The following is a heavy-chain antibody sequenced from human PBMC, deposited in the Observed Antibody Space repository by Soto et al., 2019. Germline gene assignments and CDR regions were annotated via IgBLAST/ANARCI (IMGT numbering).Heavy chain of an antibody. CDR1: GGSISNYY. V-gene: IGHV4-59*01. CDR3: ARDGKVSGSATHWFDP. J-gene: IGHJ5*02. CDR2: IFYSGST. Sequence: SETLSLTCTISGGSISNYYWSWIRQPPGKGLEWIGCIFYSGSTNYSPSLRSRVTISVDTSKNQFSLELSSVTAADTAVYYCARDGKVSGSATHWFDPWGQGTLVTVSS. D-gene: IGHD1-26*01.